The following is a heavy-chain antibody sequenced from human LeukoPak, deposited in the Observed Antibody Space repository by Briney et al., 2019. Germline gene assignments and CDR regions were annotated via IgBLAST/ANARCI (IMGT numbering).Heavy chain of an antibody. Sequence: PSETLSLTCAVYGGSFSGYYWSWIRQPPGKGLEWIGEINHSGSTNYNPSLKSRVTISVDTSKNQFSLKLSSVTAADTAVYYCARVAAWSWPSLVYYYYYMDVWGKGTTVTISS. J-gene: IGHJ6*03. D-gene: IGHD2-15*01. CDR3: ARVAAWSWPSLVYYYYYMDV. CDR1: GGSFSGYY. V-gene: IGHV4-34*01. CDR2: INHSGST.